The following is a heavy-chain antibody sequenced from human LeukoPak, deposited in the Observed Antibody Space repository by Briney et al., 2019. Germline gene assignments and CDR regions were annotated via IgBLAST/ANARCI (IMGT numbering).Heavy chain of an antibody. CDR3: AREGGAFPYAFDI. CDR2: ISNSSSYI. Sequence: GGSLRLSCAASGFTFSSYSMNWVRQAPGKGLEWVSSISNSSSYIYYADSVKGRFTISRDNAKNSLYLQMNSLRAEDTAVYYCAREGGAFPYAFDIWGQGTTVTVSS. V-gene: IGHV3-21*01. J-gene: IGHJ3*02. CDR1: GFTFSSYS. D-gene: IGHD3-3*02.